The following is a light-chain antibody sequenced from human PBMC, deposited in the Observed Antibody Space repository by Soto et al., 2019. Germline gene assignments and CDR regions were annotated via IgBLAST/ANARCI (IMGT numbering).Light chain of an antibody. Sequence: EIVMTQSPATLSVSPGERATLSCRASQSISNKLAWYQQKPGQAPRLLIYGASTRATGIPARFSGSGSGTEFTLTITSLQSEDSAVYYCHQYNSWPRGTFGPGTKVEIK. CDR3: HQYNSWPRGT. CDR1: QSISNK. CDR2: GAS. J-gene: IGKJ3*01. V-gene: IGKV3-15*01.